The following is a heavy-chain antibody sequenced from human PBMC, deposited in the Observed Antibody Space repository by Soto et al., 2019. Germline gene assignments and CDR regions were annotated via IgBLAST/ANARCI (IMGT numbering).Heavy chain of an antibody. J-gene: IGHJ5*02. V-gene: IGHV4-31*03. CDR3: ARLRIATNNYKWFDP. D-gene: IGHD2-21*01. Sequence: TLSVTGRVSGAARNSRNSYWSWIRQVPGKGLEWIGHIYVTGAVDYNPSLRDRITISQDTSERQFSLNLRLVTAADTAVYYCARLRIATNNYKWFDPWGQGTLVPVPS. CDR2: IYVTGAV. CDR1: GAARNSRNSY.